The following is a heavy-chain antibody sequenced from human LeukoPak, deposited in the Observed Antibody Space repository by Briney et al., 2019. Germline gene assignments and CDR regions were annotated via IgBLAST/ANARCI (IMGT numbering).Heavy chain of an antibody. J-gene: IGHJ6*03. CDR2: VNPNRGNT. CDR3: ARGGDSRHYYGSGTSDYYYYMDV. CDR1: GYTFTSYD. V-gene: IGHV1-8*01. Sequence: ASVKVSCKASGYTFTSYDINWVRQATGQGLEWMGWVNPNRGNTGYAQKFQGRVTMTRNTSISTAYMELSSLRSEDTAVYYCARGGDSRHYYGSGTSDYYYYMDVWGKGTTVTVSS. D-gene: IGHD3-10*01.